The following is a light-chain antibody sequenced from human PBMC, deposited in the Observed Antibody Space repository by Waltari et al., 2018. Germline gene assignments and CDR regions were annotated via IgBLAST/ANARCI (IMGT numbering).Light chain of an antibody. CDR2: AAS. Sequence: DIQMTQSPSSLSASVGDSATITCRASQSISSYLNWYQQKPGKAPKLLIYAASSLQSGVPSRFSGSGSGTDVTLTISSLQPEYFATCFCQQSYSTPQYTFGQWTKLEIK. CDR3: QQSYSTPQYT. J-gene: IGKJ2*01. V-gene: IGKV1-39*01. CDR1: QSISSY.